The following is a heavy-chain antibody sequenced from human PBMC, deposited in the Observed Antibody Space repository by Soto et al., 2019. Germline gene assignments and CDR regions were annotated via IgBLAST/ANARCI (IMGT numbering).Heavy chain of an antibody. J-gene: IGHJ5*02. CDR1: GGSISSGGYY. CDR2: ISYSGST. D-gene: IGHD1-26*01. V-gene: IGHV4-31*03. Sequence: QVQLQESGPGLVKPSQTLSLTCTVSGGSISSGGYYWSWIRQHPGKGLEWIGYISYSGSTYYNASLRSRLTIPGDTSRHQFSLKLSAVTAADTAVYYCARDAVGGAKFAPWGQGTLVTVSS. CDR3: ARDAVGGAKFAP.